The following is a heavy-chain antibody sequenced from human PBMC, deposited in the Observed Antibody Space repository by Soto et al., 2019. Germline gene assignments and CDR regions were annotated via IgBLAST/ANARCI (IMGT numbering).Heavy chain of an antibody. CDR3: ARGNHRWLQLWYFDL. Sequence: QVQLVQSGAEVKKPGSSVKVSCKASGGTFSNYPISWVRQAPGQGLEWMGGIIPIFGTVNYAQKFRGRVTMTADESTSTGYMVLSSLRSEDTAVYYCARGNHRWLQLWYFDLWGRGTLVTVSS. D-gene: IGHD5-12*01. CDR1: GGTFSNYP. J-gene: IGHJ2*01. V-gene: IGHV1-69*12. CDR2: IIPIFGTV.